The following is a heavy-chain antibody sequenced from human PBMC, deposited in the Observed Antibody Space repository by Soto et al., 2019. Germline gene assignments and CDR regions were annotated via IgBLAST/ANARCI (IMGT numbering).Heavy chain of an antibody. Sequence: VQVVASGGGLVQPGRSLRLSCAVSGFRFEQYVMHWVRQAPGKGLECVSTVSPTGDTVAYADSVEGRFTVSRDNAKNSRYLQMNSLKGDYTALYYCLKDAPNGAIDDWGQGTLVTVSS. CDR2: VSPTGDTV. CDR1: GFRFEQYV. V-gene: IGHV3-9*01. J-gene: IGHJ4*02. CDR3: LKDAPNGAIDD. D-gene: IGHD2-8*01.